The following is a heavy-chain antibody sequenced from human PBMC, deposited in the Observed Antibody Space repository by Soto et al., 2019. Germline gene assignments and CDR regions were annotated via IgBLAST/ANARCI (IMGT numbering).Heavy chain of an antibody. CDR1: GYTFTNYG. J-gene: IGHJ5*02. V-gene: IGHV1-18*01. D-gene: IGHD3-9*01. Sequence: ASVKVSCKASGYTFTNYGISWVRQAPGQGLEWRGWISAYNGNRKFAQSLLGRVTMTADTSTSTAYMELRSLRSDDTAVYYCARDYHDILTGYPYNSFDPWGQGTLVTVSS. CDR2: ISAYNGNR. CDR3: ARDYHDILTGYPYNSFDP.